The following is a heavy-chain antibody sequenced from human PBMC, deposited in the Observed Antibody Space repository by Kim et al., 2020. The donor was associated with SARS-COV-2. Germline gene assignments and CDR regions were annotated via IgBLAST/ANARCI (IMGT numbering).Heavy chain of an antibody. D-gene: IGHD1-1*01. V-gene: IGHV1-18*01. J-gene: IGHJ4*02. Sequence: ASVKVSCKASDYTFTTDGLSWVRQAPGQGLEWMGWVDTDSGNTNYARKFRGRVTMTTDTSTRTAYMELRSLRPDDTAVYYCARDANHWDVLYLDNWGQGTLVTVSS. CDR2: VDTDSGNT. CDR3: ARDANHWDVLYLDN. CDR1: DYTFTTDG.